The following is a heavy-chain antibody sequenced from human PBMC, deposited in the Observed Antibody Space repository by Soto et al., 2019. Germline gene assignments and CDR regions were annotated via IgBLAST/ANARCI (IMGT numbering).Heavy chain of an antibody. CDR2: VYWDDDK. CDR3: AHSYDHGDFDY. CDR1: GFSLSTSGVG. V-gene: IGHV2-5*02. D-gene: IGHD3-10*01. Sequence: QITLKESGPTLVKPTQTLTLTCTFSGFSLSTSGVGVGWIRQPPGKALEWRALVYWDDDKRYSPSLKSRLTITKDTSKNQVVITMTNMGPVDTATYYCAHSYDHGDFDYWGQGTLVTVSS. J-gene: IGHJ4*02.